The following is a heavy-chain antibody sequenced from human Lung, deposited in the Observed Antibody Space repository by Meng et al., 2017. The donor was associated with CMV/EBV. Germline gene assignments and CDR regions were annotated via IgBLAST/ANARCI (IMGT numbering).Heavy chain of an antibody. J-gene: IGHJ5*01. CDR1: GYSSISDD. Sequence: GEGKMHGVSVKVSCKAVGYSSISDDISWVRQATGQGREGLGWMISNSGNTGYAQTFQGRVTMSRDTSIITVYMELSCLRSEDTAVYSCARGYCSYGSCPVFDSWGQGTLVTVSS. CDR2: MISNSGNT. V-gene: IGHV1-8*01. CDR3: ARGYCSYGSCPVFDS. D-gene: IGHD2-15*01.